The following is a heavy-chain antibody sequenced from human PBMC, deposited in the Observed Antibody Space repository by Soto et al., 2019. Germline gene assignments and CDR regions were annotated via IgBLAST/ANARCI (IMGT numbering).Heavy chain of an antibody. CDR2: ISGSGESI. V-gene: IGHV3-23*01. CDR3: ARDRHGSDWYTYYFYTLAE. J-gene: IGHJ6*02. CDR1: GFIFSDYA. Sequence: GGSLRLSCAASGFIFSDYAMTWVRQAPGKGLDWVSGISGSGESIYYADSVEGRFTISRDNSKNTLYLQMNSLRGEDTAVYYCARDRHGSDWYTYYFYTLAEWGQETMVTVSS. D-gene: IGHD6-13*01.